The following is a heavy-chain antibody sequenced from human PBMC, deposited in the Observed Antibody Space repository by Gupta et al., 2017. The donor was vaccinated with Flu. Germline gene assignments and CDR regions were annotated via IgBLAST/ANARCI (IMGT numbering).Heavy chain of an antibody. J-gene: IGHJ4*02. V-gene: IGHV3-21*01. CDR1: SSYS. Sequence: SSYSMNWVRQAPGKGLEWVSYISSSSSYIYDADAVKGRFTISRDNAKNSMYLQMKRMRAEDTAVYYCAAYQVIFGVVIEDGGQGTLVTVYS. CDR3: AAYQVIFGVVIED. D-gene: IGHD3-3*01. CDR2: ISSSSSYI.